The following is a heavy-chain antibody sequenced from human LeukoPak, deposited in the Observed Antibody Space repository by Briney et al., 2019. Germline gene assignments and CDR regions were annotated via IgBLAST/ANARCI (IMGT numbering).Heavy chain of an antibody. D-gene: IGHD3-22*01. J-gene: IGHJ4*02. CDR3: ARDRDYYDSSGRLDY. CDR2: IYYSGST. V-gene: IGHV4-39*07. CDR1: GGSISSSSYY. Sequence: SETLSLTCTVSGGSISSSSYYWGWIRQPPGKGLEWIGSIYYSGSTYYNPSLKSRVTISVDTSKNQFSPKLSSVTAADTAVYYCARDRDYYDSSGRLDYWGQGTLVTVSS.